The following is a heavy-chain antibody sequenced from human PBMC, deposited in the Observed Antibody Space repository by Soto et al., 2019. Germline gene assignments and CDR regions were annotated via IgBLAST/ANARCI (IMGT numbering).Heavy chain of an antibody. J-gene: IGHJ3*02. CDR3: ATKRRYVITGSCDI. CDR2: IIPIFGTA. Sequence: QVQLVQSGAEVKKPGSSVKVSCKASGGTFSSYAISWVRQAPGQGLEWLGGIIPIFGTANYAQKFQGRVTITAEESTSTAYRELSSLRSADTGVCYCATKRRYVITGSCDIWGQGTMVTVSS. CDR1: GGTFSSYA. D-gene: IGHD3-9*01. V-gene: IGHV1-69*01.